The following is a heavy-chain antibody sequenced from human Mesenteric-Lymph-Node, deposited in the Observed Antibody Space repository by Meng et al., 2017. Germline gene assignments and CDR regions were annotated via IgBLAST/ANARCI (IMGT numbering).Heavy chain of an antibody. J-gene: IGHJ6*02. CDR2: IIPILGIA. CDR1: GGTFSSYT. D-gene: IGHD5-18*01. CDR3: ARGVGYRYGRDYYYYYGMDV. Sequence: SVKVSCKASGGTFSSYTISWVRQAPGQGREWMGRIIPILGIANYAQKFQGRVTMTRDTSISTAYMELSRLRSDDTAVYYCARGVGYRYGRDYYYYYGMDVWGQGTTVTVSS. V-gene: IGHV1-69*02.